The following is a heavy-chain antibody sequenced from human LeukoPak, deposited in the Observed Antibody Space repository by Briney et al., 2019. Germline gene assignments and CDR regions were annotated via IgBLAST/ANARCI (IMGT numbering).Heavy chain of an antibody. CDR1: GDTFSSYA. D-gene: IGHD6-19*01. CDR3: ARGSSGWYYFDY. J-gene: IGHJ4*02. V-gene: IGHV1-69*13. Sequence: GASVKVSCKASGDTFSSYAISWVRQAPGQGREWMGGIIPIFGTANYAQKFQGRVTITADESTSTAYMELSSLRSQDTAVYYCARGSSGWYYFDYWGQGTLVTVSS. CDR2: IIPIFGTA.